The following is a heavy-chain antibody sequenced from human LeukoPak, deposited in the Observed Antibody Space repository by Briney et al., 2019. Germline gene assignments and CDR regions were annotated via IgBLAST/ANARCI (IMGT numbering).Heavy chain of an antibody. J-gene: IGHJ4*02. CDR2: INHSGST. CDR3: ARGRAKVIAAATPYDY. D-gene: IGHD6-13*01. Sequence: SETLSLTCAVYGGSFSGYCWSWIRQPPGKGLEWIGEINHSGSTNYNPSLKSRVTISVDTSKNQFSLKLSSVTAADTAVYYCARGRAKVIAAATPYDYWGQGTLVTVSS. CDR1: GGSFSGYC. V-gene: IGHV4-34*01.